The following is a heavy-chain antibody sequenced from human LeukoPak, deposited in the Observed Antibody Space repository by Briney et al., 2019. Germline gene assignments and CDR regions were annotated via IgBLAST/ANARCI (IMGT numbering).Heavy chain of an antibody. CDR1: GFTFSSYA. Sequence: GGSLRLSCSASGFTFSSYAMHWVRQAPGKGLVYVSAISANGGNTYYADSLKGRFTISRDNSKNTLYLQMSSLRVEDTAVYYCVITSATGPLDYWGQGTLVTVSS. V-gene: IGHV3-64D*09. CDR3: VITSATGPLDY. CDR2: ISANGGNT. J-gene: IGHJ4*02. D-gene: IGHD6-6*01.